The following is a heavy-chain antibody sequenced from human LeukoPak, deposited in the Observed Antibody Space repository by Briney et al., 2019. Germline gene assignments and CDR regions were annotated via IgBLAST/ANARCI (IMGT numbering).Heavy chain of an antibody. CDR1: GFTFSSYA. CDR3: ARAPYYYDSYFDY. CDR2: ISYDGSDK. J-gene: IGHJ4*02. D-gene: IGHD3-22*01. Sequence: GRSLRLSCAASGFTFSSYAMHWVRQAPGKGLEWVAVISYDGSDKYYADSVKGRFTISRDNSKNTLYLQMNSLRAEDTAVYYCARAPYYYDSYFDYWGQGTLVTVSS. V-gene: IGHV3-30-3*01.